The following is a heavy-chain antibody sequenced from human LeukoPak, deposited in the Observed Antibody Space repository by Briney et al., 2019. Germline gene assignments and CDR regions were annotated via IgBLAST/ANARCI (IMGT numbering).Heavy chain of an antibody. Sequence: GGSLILSCAASGFTFSSYEMNWVRRAPGKGLEWVSYISSSGSTIYYADSVKGRFTISRDNAKNSLYLQMNSLRAEDTAVYYYARRGSYNDYWGQGTLVTVSS. D-gene: IGHD3-16*01. V-gene: IGHV3-48*03. CDR2: ISSSGSTI. J-gene: IGHJ4*02. CDR3: ARRGSYNDY. CDR1: GFTFSSYE.